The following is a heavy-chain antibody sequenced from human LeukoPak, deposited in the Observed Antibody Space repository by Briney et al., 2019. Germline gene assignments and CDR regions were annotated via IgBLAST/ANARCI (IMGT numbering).Heavy chain of an antibody. V-gene: IGHV1-2*02. CDR3: AREDLYSSSWYY. CDR1: GYTFTGYY. CDR2: INPNSGGT. J-gene: IGHJ4*02. D-gene: IGHD6-13*01. Sequence: PSASVKVSCKASGYTFTGYYMHWVRQAPGQGLEWMGWINPNSGGTNYAQKFQGRVTMTRDTSISTAYMELSRLRSDDTAVYYCAREDLYSSSWYYWGQGTLVTVSS.